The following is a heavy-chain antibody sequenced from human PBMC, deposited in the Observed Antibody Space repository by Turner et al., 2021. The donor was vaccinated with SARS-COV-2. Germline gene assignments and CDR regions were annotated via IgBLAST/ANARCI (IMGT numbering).Heavy chain of an antibody. D-gene: IGHD1-7*01. CDR3: AKNYGFYWYFDL. J-gene: IGHJ2*01. CDR2: ISGSGGST. CDR1: GFTFSSYG. V-gene: IGHV3-23*01. Sequence: EIHLLESGGGFVQPGGSLRLSCAASGFTFSSYGMAWVRQAPGKGLEWVSAISGSGGSTYYADSVKGRFTISRDTSKNTLYLQMNSLRAEDTAVYYCAKNYGFYWYFDLWGRGTLVTVSS.